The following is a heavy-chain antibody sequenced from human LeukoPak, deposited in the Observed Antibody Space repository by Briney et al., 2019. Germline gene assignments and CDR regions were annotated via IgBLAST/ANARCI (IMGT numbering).Heavy chain of an antibody. CDR1: GFTFSSYA. CDR2: ISGSGGST. V-gene: IGHV3-23*01. Sequence: LPGGPLRLSCAASGFTFSSYAMSWVRQAPGKGLEWVSAISGSGGSTYYADSVKGRFTISRDNSKNTLYLQMNSLRAEDTAVYYCAKAHWSGYFPNWFDPWGQGTLVTVSS. CDR3: AKAHWSGYFPNWFDP. D-gene: IGHD3-3*01. J-gene: IGHJ5*02.